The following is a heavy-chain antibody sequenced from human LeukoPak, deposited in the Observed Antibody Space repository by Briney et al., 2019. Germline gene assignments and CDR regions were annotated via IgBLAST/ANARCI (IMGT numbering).Heavy chain of an antibody. J-gene: IGHJ5*02. CDR1: GFTFSSYW. CDR3: ASELRFLEWLFDP. Sequence: PGGSLRLSCAASGFTFSSYWMSWVRQAPGKGLEWVANIKQGGSEKYYVDSVKGRFTISRDNAKNSLYLQMNSLRAEDTAVYYCASELRFLEWLFDPWGQGTLVTVSS. D-gene: IGHD3-3*01. CDR2: IKQGGSEK. V-gene: IGHV3-7*01.